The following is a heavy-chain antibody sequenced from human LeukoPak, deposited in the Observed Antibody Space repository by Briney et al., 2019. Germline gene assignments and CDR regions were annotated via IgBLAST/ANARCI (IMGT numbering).Heavy chain of an antibody. Sequence: SETLSLTCAVYGGPFSGYYWTWIRQPPGKGLEWIGEINHSGTTNYNPSLKSRVTISVDTSKNPFSRKLSSVTAADTAVYYCARNLADYYYDSRNLDYWGQGTLVTVSS. J-gene: IGHJ4*02. D-gene: IGHD3-22*01. CDR1: GGPFSGYY. V-gene: IGHV4-34*01. CDR2: INHSGTT. CDR3: ARNLADYYYDSRNLDY.